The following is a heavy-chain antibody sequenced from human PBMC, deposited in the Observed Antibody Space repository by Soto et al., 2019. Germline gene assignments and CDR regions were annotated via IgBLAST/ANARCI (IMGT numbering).Heavy chain of an antibody. Sequence: PGESLKISCKGSGYSFTSYWISWVRQMPGKGLEWMGRIDPSDSYTNYSPSFQGHVTISADKSISTAYLQWSSLKASDTAMYYCASANCSSTSRPRPAMSQVGDYYYGIDVWGQGTTVTVSS. V-gene: IGHV5-10-1*01. CDR2: IDPSDSYT. CDR1: GYSFTSYW. CDR3: ASANCSSTSRPRPAMSQVGDYYYGIDV. D-gene: IGHD2-2*01. J-gene: IGHJ6*02.